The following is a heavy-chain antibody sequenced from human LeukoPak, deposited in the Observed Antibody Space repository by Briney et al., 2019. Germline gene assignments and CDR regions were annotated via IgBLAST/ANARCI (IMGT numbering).Heavy chain of an antibody. D-gene: IGHD6-13*01. Sequence: ASVKVSCKASGYTFTGYYMHWVRQAPGQGLEWMGWISAYNGNTNYAQKLQGRVTMTTDTSTSTAYMELRSLRSDDTAVYYCARVELSSSWYFDYYYYYMDVWGKGTTVTISS. CDR2: ISAYNGNT. J-gene: IGHJ6*03. CDR3: ARVELSSSWYFDYYYYYMDV. V-gene: IGHV1-18*04. CDR1: GYTFTGYY.